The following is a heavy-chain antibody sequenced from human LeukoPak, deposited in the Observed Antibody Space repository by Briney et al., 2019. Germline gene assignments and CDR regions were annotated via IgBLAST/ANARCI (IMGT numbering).Heavy chain of an antibody. J-gene: IGHJ6*03. D-gene: IGHD2-2*01. Sequence: GGSLRLSCAASGFTFDDYAMHWVRQAPGKGLEWVSLISWDGGSTYYADSVKGRFTISRDNSKNSLYLQMNSLRAEDTALYYCAKDMSTRQKGYYYYMDVWGKGTTVTVSS. V-gene: IGHV3-43D*03. CDR3: AKDMSTRQKGYYYYMDV. CDR2: ISWDGGST. CDR1: GFTFDDYA.